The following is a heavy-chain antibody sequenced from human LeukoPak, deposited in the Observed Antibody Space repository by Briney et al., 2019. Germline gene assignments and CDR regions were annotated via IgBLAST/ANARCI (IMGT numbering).Heavy chain of an antibody. CDR2: FDPEDGET. CDR3: ARQWLAVYYFDY. CDR1: GSTLTELS. V-gene: IGHV1-24*01. J-gene: IGHJ4*02. Sequence: ASVKVSCKVSGSTLTELSMHWVRQAPGKGLEWMGGFDPEDGETIYAQKFQGRVTITTDESTSTAYMELSSLRSEDTAVYYCARQWLAVYYFDYWGQGTLVTVSS. D-gene: IGHD6-19*01.